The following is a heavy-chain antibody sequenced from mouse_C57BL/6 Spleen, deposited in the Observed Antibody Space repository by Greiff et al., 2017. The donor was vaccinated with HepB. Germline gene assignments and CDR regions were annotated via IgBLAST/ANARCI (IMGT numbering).Heavy chain of an antibody. J-gene: IGHJ4*01. Sequence: VQLQQSGPGLVQPSQSLSITCTVSGFSLTSYGVHWVRQSPGKGLEWLGVIWRGGSTDYNAAFMSRLSITKDNSKSQVFFKMNSLQADDTAIYYCAKVGKNRDGGYAMDYWGQGTSVTVSS. CDR3: AKVGKNRDGGYAMDY. CDR1: GFSLTSYG. CDR2: IWRGGST. V-gene: IGHV2-5*01. D-gene: IGHD4-1*01.